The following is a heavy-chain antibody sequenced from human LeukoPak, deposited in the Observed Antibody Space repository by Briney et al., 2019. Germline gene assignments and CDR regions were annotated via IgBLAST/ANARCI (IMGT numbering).Heavy chain of an antibody. CDR2: INHSGST. CDR3: ARGFQPGYSSGWYLFQH. V-gene: IGHV4-34*01. D-gene: IGHD6-19*01. J-gene: IGHJ1*01. CDR1: GGSFSGYY. Sequence: SETLSLTCAVYGGSFSGYYWSWIRQPPGKGLEWIGEINHSGSTNYNPSLKSRVTISVDTSKNQFSLKLSSVTAADTAVYYCARGFQPGYSSGWYLFQHWGQGTLVTVSS.